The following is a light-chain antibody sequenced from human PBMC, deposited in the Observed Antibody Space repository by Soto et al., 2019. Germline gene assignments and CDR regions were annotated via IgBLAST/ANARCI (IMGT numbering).Light chain of an antibody. V-gene: IGLV2-8*01. CDR1: SSDVGGYNY. CDR3: SSYAGSNNFV. CDR2: EVT. J-gene: IGLJ1*01. Sequence: QSALTQPPSASGSPGLSVTISCTGTSSDVGGYNYVSWYQQHPGKAPKLMIFEVTRRPSGVPDRLSGSKSGNTASLTVSGLQAEDEADYYCSSYAGSNNFVFGSGTKVTVL.